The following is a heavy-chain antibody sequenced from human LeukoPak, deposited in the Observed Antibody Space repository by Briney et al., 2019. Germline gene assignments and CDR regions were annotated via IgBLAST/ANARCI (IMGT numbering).Heavy chain of an antibody. J-gene: IGHJ6*03. D-gene: IGHD5-18*01. Sequence: SETLSLTCTVSGGSISSGSYYWSWIRQPAGKGLEWIGRIYTSGSTNYNPSPKSRVTMSVDTSKNQFSLKLSSVTAANTAVYYCARGYSYGRYYYYYYYMDVWGKGTTVTVSS. CDR2: IYTSGST. V-gene: IGHV4-61*02. CDR1: GGSISSGSYY. CDR3: ARGYSYGRYYYYYYYMDV.